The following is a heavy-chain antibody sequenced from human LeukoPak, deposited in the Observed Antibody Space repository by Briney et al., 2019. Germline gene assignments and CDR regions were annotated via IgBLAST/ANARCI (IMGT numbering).Heavy chain of an antibody. D-gene: IGHD3-16*01. CDR3: ARHYGP. Sequence: PSETLSLTRAVYGGSFSGYYWSWVRQPPGKGLEWIGSIYYSGSTYYNPSLKSRVTISVDTSKNQFSLELNSVTATDTAVYYCARHYGPWGQGTLVTVSS. CDR1: GGSFSGYY. V-gene: IGHV4-34*01. CDR2: IYYSGST. J-gene: IGHJ4*02.